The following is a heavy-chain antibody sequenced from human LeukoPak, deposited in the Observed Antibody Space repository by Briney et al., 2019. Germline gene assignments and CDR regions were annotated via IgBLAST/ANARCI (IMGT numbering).Heavy chain of an antibody. J-gene: IGHJ4*02. CDR3: AKDLRIAVAGPDY. Sequence: PGGSLRLSCAASGFTFSSYGMHWVRQAPGKGLEWVAFIRYDGSNKYYADSVKGRFTISRDNSKNTLYLQMNSLRAEDTAVYYCAKDLRIAVAGPDYWGQGTLVTVSS. CDR1: GFTFSSYG. CDR2: IRYDGSNK. V-gene: IGHV3-30*02. D-gene: IGHD6-19*01.